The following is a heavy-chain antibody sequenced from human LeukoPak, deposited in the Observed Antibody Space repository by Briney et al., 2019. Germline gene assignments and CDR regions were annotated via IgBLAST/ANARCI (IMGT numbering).Heavy chain of an antibody. D-gene: IGHD5-24*01. Sequence: PGGSLRLSCAASGFTFSSYGMHWVRQAPGKGLEWVAVISYDGSNKYYADSVKGRFAISRDESKSALNLQMNSLRAEDTAVYYCAKEFRQMTNFDYWGQGTLVTVSS. J-gene: IGHJ4*02. CDR2: ISYDGSNK. V-gene: IGHV3-30*18. CDR1: GFTFSSYG. CDR3: AKEFRQMTNFDY.